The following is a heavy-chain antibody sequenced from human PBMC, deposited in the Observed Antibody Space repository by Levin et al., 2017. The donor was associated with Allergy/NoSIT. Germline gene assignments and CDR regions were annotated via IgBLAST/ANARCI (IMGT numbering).Heavy chain of an antibody. CDR3: ARDKIVGATKFDY. D-gene: IGHD1-26*01. Sequence: GASVKVSCAASGFTFSTYWMSWVRQAPGKGPEWVANIEQDGSEKYYVDSVKGRFTISRDNAKNSLYLQMNSLRAEDTAVYYCARDKIVGATKFDYWGHGILVTVSS. V-gene: IGHV3-7*01. CDR2: IEQDGSEK. J-gene: IGHJ4*01. CDR1: GFTFSTYW.